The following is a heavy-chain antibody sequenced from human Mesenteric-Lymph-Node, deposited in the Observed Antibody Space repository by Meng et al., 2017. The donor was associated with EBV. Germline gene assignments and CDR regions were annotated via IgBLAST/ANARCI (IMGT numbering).Heavy chain of an antibody. J-gene: IGHJ4*02. D-gene: IGHD4-17*01. V-gene: IGHV3-15*01. CDR2: VKRRADGGTT. CDR1: GFIFANAW. CDR3: ARQNGDYDY. Sequence: LVESGGGFVKPGGSLTLSCTASGFIFANAWMTWVRQAPGKGLQWVGRVKRRADGGTTDYAAPVKGRFTMTTDTSTTTAYMELTSLTSDDTAVYYCARQNGDYDYWGQGTLVTVSS.